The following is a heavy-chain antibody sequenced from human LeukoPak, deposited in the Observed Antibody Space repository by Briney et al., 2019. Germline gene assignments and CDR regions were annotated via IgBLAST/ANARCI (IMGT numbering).Heavy chain of an antibody. J-gene: IGHJ3*02. CDR1: GGSFSGYY. V-gene: IGHV4-34*01. CDR3: ATRKYYYDSSGYWYGRRPDRGGAFGI. Sequence: SETLSLTCAVYGGSFSGYYWSWIRQPPGKGLEWIGEINHSGSTNYNPSLKSRVTISVDKSKNQFSLKLTSVTAADTAMYYCATRKYYYDSSGYWYGRRPDRGGAFGIWGQGTMVTVSS. D-gene: IGHD3-22*01. CDR2: INHSGST.